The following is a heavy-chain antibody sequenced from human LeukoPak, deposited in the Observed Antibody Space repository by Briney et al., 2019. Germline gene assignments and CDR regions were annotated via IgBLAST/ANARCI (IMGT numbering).Heavy chain of an antibody. CDR1: GFTFDDYA. CDR2: ISWNSGSI. V-gene: IGHV3-9*01. J-gene: IGHJ6*03. D-gene: IGHD3-22*01. Sequence: PGGSLRLSCAASGFTFDDYAMHWVRQAPGKGLEWVSGISWNSGSIGYADSVKGRFTISRDNAKNSLYLQMNSLRAEDTALYYCAKGSKLVVITRDHYMAVWGKGSTVTISS. CDR3: AKGSKLVVITRDHYMAV.